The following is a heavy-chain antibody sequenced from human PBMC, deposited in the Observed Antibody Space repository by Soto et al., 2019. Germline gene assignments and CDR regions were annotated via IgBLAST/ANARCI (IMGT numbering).Heavy chain of an antibody. Sequence: GGALRLSCAASGFTFTRYSMNSVRQAPGTGLEWVSSISSTTNYLYYGDSMKGRFTISRDNAKNSLYLEMNSLRAEDTAVYYCARESEDLTSNFHYWGQGTLVTVSS. CDR2: ISSTTNYL. V-gene: IGHV3-21*06. J-gene: IGHJ4*02. CDR3: ARESEDLTSNFHY. CDR1: GFTFTRYS.